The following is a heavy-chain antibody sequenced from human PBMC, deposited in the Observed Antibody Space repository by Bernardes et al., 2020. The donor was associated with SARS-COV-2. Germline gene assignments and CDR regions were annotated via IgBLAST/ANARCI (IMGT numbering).Heavy chain of an antibody. CDR2: VNTDGRST. CDR3: TRVRGVDWFDP. D-gene: IGHD2-8*01. CDR1: GFTFSSYW. J-gene: IGHJ5*02. Sequence: GGSLRLSRAASGFTFSSYWMHWVRQAPGKGLVWVSRVNTDGRSTSYADSVKGRFTISRDNAKNMLYLQMSSLIAEDTAVYYCTRVRGVDWFDPWGQGTLVTVSS. V-gene: IGHV3-74*01.